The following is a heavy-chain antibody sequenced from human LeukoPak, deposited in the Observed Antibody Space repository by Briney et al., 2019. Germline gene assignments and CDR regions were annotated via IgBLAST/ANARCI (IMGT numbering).Heavy chain of an antibody. J-gene: IGHJ4*02. CDR2: ISAYNGNT. Sequence: VASVKVSCKASGYTFTSYGISWVRQAPGQGLEWMGWISAYNGNTNYAQKLQGRVTMTRDMSTSTVYMELSSLRSEDTAVYYCAREPIYLLLYDPHSHAAQRYFDYWGQGTLVTVSS. D-gene: IGHD2/OR15-2a*01. CDR1: GYTFTSYG. V-gene: IGHV1-18*01. CDR3: AREPIYLLLYDPHSHAAQRYFDY.